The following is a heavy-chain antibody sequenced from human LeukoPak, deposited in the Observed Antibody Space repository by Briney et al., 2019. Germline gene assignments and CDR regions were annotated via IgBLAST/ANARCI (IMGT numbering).Heavy chain of an antibody. J-gene: IGHJ4*02. V-gene: IGHV3-64*01. D-gene: IGHD2-2*01. Sequence: GGSLRLSCAASGFTSGFTFNNYAMHWVRQAPGKGLEYVSGISGNGGSTYYANSVKGRFTISRDNSRSTLYLQMGSLRPDDVAAYYCARDQGHCSTTSCLIVGILDYWGQGTLVTVSS. CDR3: ARDQGHCSTTSCLIVGILDY. CDR2: ISGNGGST. CDR1: GFTFNNYA.